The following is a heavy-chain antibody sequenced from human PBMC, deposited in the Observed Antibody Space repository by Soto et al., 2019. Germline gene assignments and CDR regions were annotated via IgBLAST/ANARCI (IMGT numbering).Heavy chain of an antibody. V-gene: IGHV4-39*01. Sequence: SETLSLTCTVSGGSISSSSYYWGWIRQPPGKGLEWIGSIYYSGSTYYNPSLKSRVTISVDTSKNQFSLKLSSVTAADTAVYYCARKLRYYDFWSDQSGYNWFDPWGQGTLVTVSS. CDR3: ARKLRYYDFWSDQSGYNWFDP. CDR1: GGSISSSSYY. CDR2: IYYSGST. J-gene: IGHJ5*02. D-gene: IGHD3-3*01.